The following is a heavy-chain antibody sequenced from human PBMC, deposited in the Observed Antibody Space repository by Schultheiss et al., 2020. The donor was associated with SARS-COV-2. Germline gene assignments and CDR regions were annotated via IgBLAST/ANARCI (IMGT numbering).Heavy chain of an antibody. D-gene: IGHD2-15*01. CDR1: GYTFTGYY. CDR3: ATHCSGGSCPTPY. Sequence: ASVKVSCKASGYTFTGYYMHWVRQAPGQGLEWMGWINPNSGGTNYAQKFQGRVTMTRDTSISTAYMELSSLRSEDTAVYYCATHCSGGSCPTPYWGQGTLVTVSS. V-gene: IGHV1-2*02. CDR2: INPNSGGT. J-gene: IGHJ4*02.